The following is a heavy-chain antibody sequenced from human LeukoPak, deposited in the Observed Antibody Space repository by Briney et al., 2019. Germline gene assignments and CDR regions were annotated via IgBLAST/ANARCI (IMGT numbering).Heavy chain of an antibody. V-gene: IGHV4-34*01. CDR3: ATVGLGYCSGGSCYTVDY. D-gene: IGHD2-15*01. CDR2: INHSGST. J-gene: IGHJ4*02. Sequence: PSETLSLTCAVYGGSFSGYYWSWIRQPPGKGLEWIGEINHSGSTNYNPSLKSRVTMSVDTSKNQFSLKLSSVTAADTAVYYCATVGLGYCSGGSCYTVDYWGQGTLVTVSS. CDR1: GGSFSGYY.